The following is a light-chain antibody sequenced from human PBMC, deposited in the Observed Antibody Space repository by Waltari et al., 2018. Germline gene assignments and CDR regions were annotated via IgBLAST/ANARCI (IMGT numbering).Light chain of an antibody. CDR1: QSVGRS. Sequence: EIVLTQSPGTLSLSPGERATLSCRASQSVGRSLAWYQQKPGQAPRLLIYGASNRATGIPDMFSGSGSGTDFSLTISRLEPEDFSVYYCQHYVRLPVTFGQGTRVEIK. J-gene: IGKJ1*01. V-gene: IGKV3-20*01. CDR2: GAS. CDR3: QHYVRLPVT.